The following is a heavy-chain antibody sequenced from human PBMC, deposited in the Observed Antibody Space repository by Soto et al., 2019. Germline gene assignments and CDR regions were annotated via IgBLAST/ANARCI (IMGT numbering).Heavy chain of an antibody. Sequence: PSESLDLSCAVSGGTMCSSDWCGWVRQPPGKGLEWIGEIYHSGSTNYNPSLKSRVTISVDKSKNQFSLKLSSVTAADTAVYYCASVRGGYYYAMDVWGQGTTVTVSS. CDR3: ASVRGGYYYAMDV. D-gene: IGHD3-10*02. CDR1: GGTMCSSDW. V-gene: IGHV4-4*02. J-gene: IGHJ6*02. CDR2: IYHSGST.